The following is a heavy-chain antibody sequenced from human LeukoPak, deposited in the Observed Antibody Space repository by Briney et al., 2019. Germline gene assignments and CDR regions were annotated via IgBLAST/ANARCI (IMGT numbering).Heavy chain of an antibody. J-gene: IGHJ4*02. CDR3: AKDWGYASGTFFVN. CDR1: GFTFRSSA. CDR2: ISSEGRDK. V-gene: IGHV3-30*18. Sequence: PGGSLRLSCAASGFTFRSSAMHWVRPAPGKGLEWVAVISSEGRDKYYADSVKGRFTISRDNSKNTLSLQMDSLRAEDTAVYYCAKDWGYASGTFFVNWGQGTLVTVSS. D-gene: IGHD6-19*01.